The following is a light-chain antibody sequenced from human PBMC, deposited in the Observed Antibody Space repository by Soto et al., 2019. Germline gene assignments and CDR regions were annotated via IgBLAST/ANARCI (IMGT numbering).Light chain of an antibody. CDR2: AAS. CDR3: QQGKNFPWT. CDR1: QGVSSS. Sequence: DIPMTQSPSSVSASVGDRITITCRASQGVSSSLAWYQQEPGKAPKLLIYAASSLLSGVPSRFSGSGSGTDFTLTISSLQPEDSATYYCQQGKNFPWTFGQGTKVEIK. J-gene: IGKJ1*01. V-gene: IGKV1-12*01.